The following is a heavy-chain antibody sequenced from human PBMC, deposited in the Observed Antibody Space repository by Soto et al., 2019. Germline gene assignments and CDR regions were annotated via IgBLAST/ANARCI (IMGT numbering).Heavy chain of an antibody. CDR2: INPNSGGT. V-gene: IGHV1-2*02. CDR1: GYTFTGYY. CDR3: ARQKGPRRDSSYSNWFDP. Sequence: ASVKVSCKASGYTFTGYYMHWVRQAPGQGLEWMGWINPNSGGTNYAQKFQGRVTMTRDTSISTAYMELSRLRSDDTAVYYCARQKGPRRDSSYSNWFDPWGQGTLVTVSS. J-gene: IGHJ5*02. D-gene: IGHD6-19*01.